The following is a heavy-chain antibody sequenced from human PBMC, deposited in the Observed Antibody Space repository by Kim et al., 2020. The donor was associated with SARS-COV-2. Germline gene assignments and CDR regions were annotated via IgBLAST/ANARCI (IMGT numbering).Heavy chain of an antibody. CDR1: GGSISSSSYY. CDR3: AARVHSSGWYENIDY. Sequence: SETLSLTCTVSGGSISSSSYYWGWIRQPPGKGLEWIGSIYYSGSTYYNPSLKSRVTISVDTSKNQFSLKLSSVTAADTAVYYCAARVHSSGWYENIDYWGQGTLVTVSS. CDR2: IYYSGST. V-gene: IGHV4-39*01. J-gene: IGHJ4*02. D-gene: IGHD6-19*01.